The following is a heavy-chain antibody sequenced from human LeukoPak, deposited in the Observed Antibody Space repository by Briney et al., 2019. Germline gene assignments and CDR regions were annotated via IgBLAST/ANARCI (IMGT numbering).Heavy chain of an antibody. Sequence: PSETLSLTCTVSGGSISNYYWSWIRQPPGKGREWIGHMYYSGTTIYNPSLKTRVTISVDTSKNQFFLKVSSVTAADTAVYYCARERDVAQGGAFDMWGQGTMVTVSS. D-gene: IGHD2-21*01. J-gene: IGHJ3*02. CDR3: ARERDVAQGGAFDM. V-gene: IGHV4-59*01. CDR1: GGSISNYY. CDR2: MYYSGTT.